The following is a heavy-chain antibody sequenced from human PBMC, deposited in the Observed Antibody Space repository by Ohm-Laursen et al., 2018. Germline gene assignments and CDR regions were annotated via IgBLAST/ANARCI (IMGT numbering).Heavy chain of an antibody. CDR2: ISSSGSNI. Sequence: SLRLSCTASGFTFSDYYMTWIRQAPGKGLEWVSYISSSGSNIYYTDSVKGRFTISRDNAKNSLYLQMNSLRAEDTAVYYCARETNWSFDSWGQGTLVTVSS. D-gene: IGHD7-27*01. J-gene: IGHJ4*02. CDR1: GFTFSDYY. CDR3: ARETNWSFDS. V-gene: IGHV3-11*01.